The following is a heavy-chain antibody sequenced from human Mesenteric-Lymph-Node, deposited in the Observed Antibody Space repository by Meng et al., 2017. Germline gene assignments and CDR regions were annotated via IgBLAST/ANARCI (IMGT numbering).Heavy chain of an antibody. D-gene: IGHD1-26*01. J-gene: IGHJ4*02. Sequence: QVQLVQVGAWVKKPGVSVKVSGKASGYTFTSYGSSWVRQAPGQGLEWMGWISAYNGNTNYAQKLQGRVTMTTDTSTSTAYMELRSLRSDDTAVYYCAREVGSQGDYDYWGQGTLVTVSS. CDR2: ISAYNGNT. V-gene: IGHV1-18*01. CDR1: GYTFTSYG. CDR3: AREVGSQGDYDY.